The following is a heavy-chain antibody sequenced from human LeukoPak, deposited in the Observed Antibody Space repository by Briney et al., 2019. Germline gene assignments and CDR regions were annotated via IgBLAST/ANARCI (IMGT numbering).Heavy chain of an antibody. J-gene: IGHJ4*02. CDR1: GFTFSSYW. D-gene: IGHD3-10*01. Sequence: GGSLRLSCAASGFTFSSYWMHWVRQAPGKGLVWVSRINSDGSSTSYADSVKGRFTISRDNSKNTLYLQMGSLRAEDVAVYYCARAVEGSGSYPDYWGQGTLVTVSS. V-gene: IGHV3-74*01. CDR3: ARAVEGSGSYPDY. CDR2: INSDGSST.